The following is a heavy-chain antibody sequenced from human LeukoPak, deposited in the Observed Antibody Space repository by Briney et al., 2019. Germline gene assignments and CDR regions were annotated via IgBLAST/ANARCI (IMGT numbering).Heavy chain of an antibody. CDR1: GFTFSNYA. CDR3: AKTKIVATFFDY. CDR2: ISDSGDST. J-gene: IGHJ4*02. Sequence: GGSLRLSCAASGFTFSNYAMSWVPQAPGKGLEWVSGISDSGDSTYYADSVKGRFTIFRDNSKNTLYLQMNSLRAEDTAIYYCAKTKIVATFFDYWGQGTLVTVSS. V-gene: IGHV3-23*01. D-gene: IGHD5-12*01.